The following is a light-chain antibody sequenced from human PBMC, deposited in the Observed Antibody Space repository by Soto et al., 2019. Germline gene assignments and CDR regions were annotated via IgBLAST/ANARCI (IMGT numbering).Light chain of an antibody. Sequence: DIQMTQSPSTLSASVGDRVTITCRASQSISSWLAWYQQKPGKAPKLLIYDASSLESGVPPRFSGSGSGTKFTLTISRLQPDDFATYYCQQYDSYSPSFGQGTKLEIK. CDR3: QQYDSYSPS. J-gene: IGKJ2*01. V-gene: IGKV1-5*01. CDR1: QSISSW. CDR2: DAS.